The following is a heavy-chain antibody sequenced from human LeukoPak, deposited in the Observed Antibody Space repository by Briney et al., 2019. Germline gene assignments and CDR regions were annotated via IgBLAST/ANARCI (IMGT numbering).Heavy chain of an antibody. CDR2: IYSSGST. D-gene: IGHD3-16*01. CDR3: ARYGAYHNVPLDV. J-gene: IGHJ3*01. CDR1: GGSISGSF. V-gene: IGHV4-59*01. Sequence: SETLSLTCTVSGGSISGSFWSWIRQPPGKGLEWIAYIYSSGSTNYNPSLKSRVTISLDTSKNRFSLRLTSVTAADTAVYYCARYGAYHNVPLDVWGQGTMVTVSS.